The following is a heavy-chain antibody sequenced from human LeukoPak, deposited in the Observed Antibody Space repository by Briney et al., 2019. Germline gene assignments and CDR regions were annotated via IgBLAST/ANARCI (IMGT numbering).Heavy chain of an antibody. J-gene: IGHJ4*02. CDR3: ARCAGFGESCDY. CDR1: GFTFSDYY. Sequence: GGSLRLSCAASGFTFSDYYMSWIRQAPGKGLEWVSYISSSSSYTNYADSVKGRSTISRDNAKNSLYLQMNSLRAEDTAVYYSARCAGFGESCDYWGQGTLVTVSS. V-gene: IGHV3-11*03. CDR2: ISSSSSYT. D-gene: IGHD3-10*01.